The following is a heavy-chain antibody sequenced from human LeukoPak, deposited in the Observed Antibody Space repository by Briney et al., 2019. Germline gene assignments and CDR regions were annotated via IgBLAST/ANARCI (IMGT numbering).Heavy chain of an antibody. D-gene: IGHD2-21*02. Sequence: GGSLRLSCAASEFTFSSYSMNWVRQTPGKGLEWVSFIRSSSSSLYYADSVKGRFTISRDNAKNSLYLQMNSLRAEDTAVYYCARDGGDIAPDYLDYWGRGTLVTVSS. CDR2: IRSSSSSL. V-gene: IGHV3-21*01. J-gene: IGHJ4*02. CDR3: ARDGGDIAPDYLDY. CDR1: EFTFSSYS.